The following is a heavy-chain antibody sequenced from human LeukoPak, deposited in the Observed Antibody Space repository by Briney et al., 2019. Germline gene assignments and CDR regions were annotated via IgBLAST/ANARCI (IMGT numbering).Heavy chain of an antibody. CDR1: VGSIRDYQ. V-gene: IGHV4-4*07. Sequence: PSETLSPTCAVSVGSIRDYQWSWVRQPPGKGLEWIGHINTKGGTGYNPSLRSRLSFSIDTSRDQFSLKLSAVTAADTAMYYCATSHDYKVAPFDLWRLRTQVTVAS. D-gene: IGHD3-10*01. J-gene: IGHJ4*02. CDR3: ATSHDYKVAPFDL. CDR2: INTKGGT.